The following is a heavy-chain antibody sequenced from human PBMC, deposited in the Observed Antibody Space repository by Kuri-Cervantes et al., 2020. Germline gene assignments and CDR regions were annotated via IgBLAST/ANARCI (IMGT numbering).Heavy chain of an antibody. D-gene: IGHD1/OR15-1a*01. J-gene: IGHJ5*01. CDR3: ARGGSGRTSWVDS. Sequence: SVKVSCKASGGTFSSYAISWVRQAPGQGLEWMGGIIPIFGTANYAQKFQGRVTITADKSTSTAYMELSSLTSEDATKYYCARGGSGRTSWVDSWGQGTLVTVSS. V-gene: IGHV1-69*06. CDR2: IIPIFGTA. CDR1: GGTFSSYA.